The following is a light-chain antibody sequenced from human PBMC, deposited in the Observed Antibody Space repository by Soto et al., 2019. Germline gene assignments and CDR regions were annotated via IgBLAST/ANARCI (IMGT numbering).Light chain of an antibody. J-gene: IGKJ2*01. V-gene: IGKV3-11*01. CDR1: QSVDTM. CDR3: QVRSDWPPFKYT. CDR2: ETS. Sequence: EIVLTQSPATLSLSAGERVTLSCRSSQSVDTMVAWYQQQVGRTPRLLIYETSSRATGVPARFSGSGSGKGFTLTISRLEPEDFAIYFCQVRSDWPPFKYTFGQGTKLEVK.